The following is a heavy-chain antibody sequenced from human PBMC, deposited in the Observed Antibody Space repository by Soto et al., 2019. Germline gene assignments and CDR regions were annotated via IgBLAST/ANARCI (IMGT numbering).Heavy chain of an antibody. CDR3: ARASYYYDSSGYYVGGYYYYGMDV. Sequence: PGGSLRLSCAASGFTVSSNYMSLVRQAPGKGLEWVSVIYSGGSTYYADSVKGRFTISRDNSKNTLYLQMNSLRAEDTAVYYCARASYYYDSSGYYVGGYYYYGMDVCGEGTTVTLSS. D-gene: IGHD3-22*01. J-gene: IGHJ6*02. CDR2: IYSGGST. CDR1: GFTVSSNY. V-gene: IGHV3-66*01.